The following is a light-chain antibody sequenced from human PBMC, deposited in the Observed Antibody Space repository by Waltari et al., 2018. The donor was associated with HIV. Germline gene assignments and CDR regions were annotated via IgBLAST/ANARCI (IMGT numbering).Light chain of an antibody. CDR2: SNI. J-gene: IGLJ3*02. Sequence: QSVLTQPPSASGTPGQRVTISCSGSSSNFGSNTVNWYQQLPGTAPKLLIYSNIQGPSGVPDRFSGSKSGTSASLAISGLQSDDEADHYCAAWDDSLNGLWVFGGGTKLTVL. V-gene: IGLV1-44*01. CDR3: AAWDDSLNGLWV. CDR1: SSNFGSNT.